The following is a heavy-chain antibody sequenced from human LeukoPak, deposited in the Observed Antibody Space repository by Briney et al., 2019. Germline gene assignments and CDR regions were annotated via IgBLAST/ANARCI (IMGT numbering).Heavy chain of an antibody. CDR3: ATALDYYGSGSRTTWYDAFDI. J-gene: IGHJ3*02. D-gene: IGHD3-10*01. CDR2: FDPEDGET. V-gene: IGHV1-24*01. Sequence: WASVKVSCKVSGYTLTELSMHWVRQAPGKGLEWMGGFDPEDGETIYAQKFQGRVTMTEDTSTDTAYMELSSLRSEDTAVYYCATALDYYGSGSRTTWYDAFDIWGKGTTVTISS. CDR1: GYTLTELS.